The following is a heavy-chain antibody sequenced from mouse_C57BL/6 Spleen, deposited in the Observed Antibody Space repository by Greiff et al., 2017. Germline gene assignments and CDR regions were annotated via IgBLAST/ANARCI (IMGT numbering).Heavy chain of an antibody. V-gene: IGHV1-26*01. CDR2: INPNNGDT. Sequence: VQLQQSGPELVKPGASVKISCKASGYTFTDYYMNWVKQSHGQSLEWIGDINPNNGDTNYNQKFKGKATLTVDKSSSTAYMQLRSLTSEDSAVYYCASPSYSNYCAYWGQGTLVTVSA. D-gene: IGHD2-5*01. J-gene: IGHJ3*01. CDR1: GYTFTDYY. CDR3: ASPSYSNYCAY.